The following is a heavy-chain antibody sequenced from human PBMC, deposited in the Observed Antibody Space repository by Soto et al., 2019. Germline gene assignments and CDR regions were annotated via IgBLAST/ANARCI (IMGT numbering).Heavy chain of an antibody. CDR1: GGTFSSYA. V-gene: IGHV1-69*01. Sequence: QVQLVQSGAEVKKPGSSVKVSCKASGGTFSSYAISWVRQAPGQGLEWMGGIIPIFGTANYAQKFQGRVTITADESTHSADMELSSLTSEDTAVDYCARVRVHSVVVTAIFYYYYGMDVWGQETTVTVSS. CDR3: ARVRVHSVVVTAIFYYYYGMDV. D-gene: IGHD2-21*02. CDR2: IIPIFGTA. J-gene: IGHJ6*02.